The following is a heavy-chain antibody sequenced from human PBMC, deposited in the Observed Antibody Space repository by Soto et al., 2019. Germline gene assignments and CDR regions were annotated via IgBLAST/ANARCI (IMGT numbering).Heavy chain of an antibody. CDR2: ISAYNGNT. J-gene: IGHJ6*02. D-gene: IGHD2-8*01. Sequence: ASVKVSCKASGYTFTSYGISWVRQAPGQGLEWMGWISAYNGNTNYAQKLQGRVTMTTDTSTSTAYMELRSLRSDDTAVYYCAKDIVLMVYAIEADYYYGMDVWGQGTTVTVSS. CDR3: AKDIVLMVYAIEADYYYGMDV. CDR1: GYTFTSYG. V-gene: IGHV1-18*04.